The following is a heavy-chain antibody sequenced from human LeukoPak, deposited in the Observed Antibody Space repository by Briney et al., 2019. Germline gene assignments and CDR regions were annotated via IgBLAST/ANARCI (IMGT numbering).Heavy chain of an antibody. V-gene: IGHV1-69*06. D-gene: IGHD3-22*01. CDR3: ARSERITMIVVARGPKYYFDY. CDR1: GGTFSSYA. J-gene: IGHJ4*02. CDR2: IIPIFGTA. Sequence: SVKVSCKASGGTFSSYAISWVRQAPGQGLEWMGGIIPIFGTANYAQKFQGRVTITADKSTSTAYMELSSLRSEDTAVYYCARSERITMIVVARGPKYYFDYWGQGTLVTVSS.